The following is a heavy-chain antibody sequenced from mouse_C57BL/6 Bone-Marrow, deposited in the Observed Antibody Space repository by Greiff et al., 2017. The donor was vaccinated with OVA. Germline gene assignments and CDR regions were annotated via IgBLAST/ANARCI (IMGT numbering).Heavy chain of an antibody. CDR2: IDPETGGT. J-gene: IGHJ4*01. Sequence: QVQLKESGAELVRPGASVTLSCKASGYTFTDYEMHWVKQTPVHGLEWIGAIDPETGGTAYNQKFKGKAILTADKSSSTAYMELRNLTSEDSAVYYGTRGYSNYYAMDYWGQGTSVTVSS. D-gene: IGHD2-5*01. CDR3: TRGYSNYYAMDY. V-gene: IGHV1-15*01. CDR1: GYTFTDYE.